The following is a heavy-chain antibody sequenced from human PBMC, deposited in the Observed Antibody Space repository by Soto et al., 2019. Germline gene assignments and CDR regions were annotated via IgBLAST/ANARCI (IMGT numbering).Heavy chain of an antibody. CDR1: GFTFSSYW. CDR2: IKQDGSEK. D-gene: IGHD6-6*01. J-gene: IGHJ4*02. Sequence: EVQLVESGGGLVQPGGSLRLSCAASGFTFSSYWMSWVRQAPGKGLEWVANIKQDGSEKYYVDSVKGRFTISRDNAKNSLYLQMNSRRAEDTAVYYCAIVVEGGSIAAHWGQGTLVTVSS. CDR3: AIVVEGGSIAAH. V-gene: IGHV3-7*03.